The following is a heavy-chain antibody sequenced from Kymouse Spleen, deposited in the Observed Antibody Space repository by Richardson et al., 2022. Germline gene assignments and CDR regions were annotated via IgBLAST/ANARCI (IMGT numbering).Heavy chain of an antibody. CDR2: INHSGST. J-gene: IGHJ6*02. Sequence: QVQLQQWGAGLLKPSETLSLTCAVYGGSFSGYYWSWIRQPPGKGLEWIGEINHSGSTNYNPSLKSRVTISVDTSKNQFSLKLSSVTAADTAVYYCARDLVDYYGMDVWGQGTTVTVSS. CDR3: ARDLVDYYGMDV. D-gene: IGHD2-15*01,IGHD2-2*02. CDR1: GGSFSGYY. V-gene: IGHV4-34*01.